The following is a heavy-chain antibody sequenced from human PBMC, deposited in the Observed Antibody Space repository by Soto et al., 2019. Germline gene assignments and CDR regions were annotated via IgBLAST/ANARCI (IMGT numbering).Heavy chain of an antibody. CDR1: GGSISSGDYY. Sequence: SETLSLTCTVSGGSISSGDYYWSWIRQPPGKGLEWIGYIYYSGSTYYNPSLKSRVTISVDTSKNQFSLKLSSVTAADTAVYYCASASWDYGTDGGYFDYWGQGTLVTVSS. CDR3: ASASWDYGTDGGYFDY. J-gene: IGHJ4*02. CDR2: IYYSGST. D-gene: IGHD3-16*01. V-gene: IGHV4-30-4*01.